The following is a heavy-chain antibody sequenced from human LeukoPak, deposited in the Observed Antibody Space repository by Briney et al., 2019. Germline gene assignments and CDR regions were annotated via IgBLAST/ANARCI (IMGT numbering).Heavy chain of an antibody. CDR3: ANINIGDS. Sequence: GGTLRLSCAASGFTFSRYWMHWVRQAPGKGLVWVSHINPDGRSTTYADSVKGRFTISSDNAQNTLYLQMNSLRAEDTAVYYCANINIGDSWGQGTLVTVSS. CDR2: INPDGRST. J-gene: IGHJ4*02. V-gene: IGHV3-74*01. CDR1: GFTFSRYW.